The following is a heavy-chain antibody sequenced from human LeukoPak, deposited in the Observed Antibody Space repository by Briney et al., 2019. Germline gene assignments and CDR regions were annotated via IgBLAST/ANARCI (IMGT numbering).Heavy chain of an antibody. CDR3: ARFGITVVRGGKYYFDY. J-gene: IGHJ4*02. CDR2: IYYSGAT. V-gene: IGHV4-59*08. CDR1: GGSISNYY. D-gene: IGHD3-10*01. Sequence: SETLSLTCTVSGGSISNYYWSWIRQPPGKGLEWIGHIYYSGATKYNPALKSRITISVDTSKNQFSLMLSSVTAADTAVYYCARFGITVVRGGKYYFDYWGQGTLVTVSS.